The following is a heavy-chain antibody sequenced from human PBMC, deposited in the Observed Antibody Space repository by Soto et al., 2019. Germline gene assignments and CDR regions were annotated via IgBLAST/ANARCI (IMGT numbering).Heavy chain of an antibody. V-gene: IGHV4-59*01. CDR3: ARSFYP. Sequence: QLQLQESGPGLVKPSETLSLTCTVSGGSISNYYWSWIRQPPGRALEWIGYIYYNGSTHYNPSLRSRVTISVDMSKNHLSLTLTSVAAADTAVYYCARSFYPWGQGTLVTVSS. J-gene: IGHJ5*02. CDR2: IYYNGST. CDR1: GGSISNYY.